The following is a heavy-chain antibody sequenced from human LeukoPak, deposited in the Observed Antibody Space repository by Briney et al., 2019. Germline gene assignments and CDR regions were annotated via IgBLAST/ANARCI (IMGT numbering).Heavy chain of an antibody. V-gene: IGHV5-51*01. J-gene: IGHJ4*02. CDR1: GYSFTSYW. CDR2: IYPGDSDT. D-gene: IGHD3-9*01. Sequence: GESLKISCKGSGYSFTSYWIGWVRQMPGKGLEWMGIIYPGDSDTRYSPSFQGQVTISADKSISTAYLQWSSLKASDTAMYYCARRKEYYDILTGYVQIAHFDYWGQGTLVTVSS. CDR3: ARRKEYYDILTGYVQIAHFDY.